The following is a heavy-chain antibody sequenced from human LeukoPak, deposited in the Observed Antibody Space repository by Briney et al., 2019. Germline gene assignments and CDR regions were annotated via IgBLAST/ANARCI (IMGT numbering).Heavy chain of an antibody. CDR3: AKVVRGVNYGMDV. CDR2: ISGSGGST. Sequence: GGSLRLSCAASRFTFRSYAMSWVRQAPGKGLEWVSAISGSGGSTYYADSVKGRFTISRDNSKNTLYLQMNSLRAEDTAVYYCAKVVRGVNYGMDVWGQGTTVTVSS. CDR1: RFTFRSYA. J-gene: IGHJ6*02. D-gene: IGHD3-10*01. V-gene: IGHV3-23*01.